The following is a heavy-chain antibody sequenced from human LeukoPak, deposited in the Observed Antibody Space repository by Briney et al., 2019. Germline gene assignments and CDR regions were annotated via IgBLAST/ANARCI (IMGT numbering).Heavy chain of an antibody. V-gene: IGHV3-9*01. D-gene: IGHD6-19*01. CDR1: GFTFDDYA. CDR3: AGASGYTSGWYDDAFDI. J-gene: IGHJ3*02. CDR2: ISWNSGSI. Sequence: GGSLRLSCAASGFTFDDYAMHWVRQAPGKGLEWVSGISWNSGSIGYADSVKGRFTISRDNAKNSLYLQMNSLRAEDTAVYYCAGASGYTSGWYDDAFDIWGQGTMVTVSS.